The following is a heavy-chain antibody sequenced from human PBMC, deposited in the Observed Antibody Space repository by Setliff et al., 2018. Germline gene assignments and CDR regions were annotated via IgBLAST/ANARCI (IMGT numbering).Heavy chain of an antibody. V-gene: IGHV3-23*01. J-gene: IGHJ4*02. CDR2: INSGSGFLT. CDR1: GFTFSSWG. Sequence: GESLRLSCTASGFTFSSWGMSWVRQAPGKGLEWVSGINSGSGFLTHYADSVKGRFTISRDNSKNTLYLEMTSLRADDTAIYYCAKAGGWNWPRYYFDYWGQGTLVTVSS. CDR3: AKAGGWNWPRYYFDY. D-gene: IGHD1-7*01.